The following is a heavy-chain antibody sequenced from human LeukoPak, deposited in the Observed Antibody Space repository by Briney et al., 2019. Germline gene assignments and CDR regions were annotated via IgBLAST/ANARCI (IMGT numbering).Heavy chain of an antibody. J-gene: IGHJ4*02. CDR3: VKEPGENYDILTGWAVPPY. CDR1: GFTFSSYA. D-gene: IGHD3-9*01. V-gene: IGHV3-64D*06. CDR2: ISSNGSST. Sequence: GGSLRLSCSASGFTFSSYAMHWVRQAPGKGLEYVSAISSNGSSTYYADSVKGRFTISRDNSKNTLYLQMSSLRAEDTAVYYCVKEPGENYDILTGWAVPPYWGQGTLVTVSS.